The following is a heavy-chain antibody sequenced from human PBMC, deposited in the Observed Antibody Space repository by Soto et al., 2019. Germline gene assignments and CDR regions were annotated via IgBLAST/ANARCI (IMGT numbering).Heavy chain of an antibody. D-gene: IGHD2-8*01. Sequence: GGSLRLSCAASGFTFRNNVLSWVRQAPGKGLDWVSGITGSGRDTYYAGSVKGRFTISRDNSKNMVFLQMNSLRAEDTALYYCAKNGLDNSPSAIDSWGPGTLVTVSS. CDR2: ITGSGRDT. CDR1: GFTFRNNV. J-gene: IGHJ4*02. CDR3: AKNGLDNSPSAIDS. V-gene: IGHV3-23*01.